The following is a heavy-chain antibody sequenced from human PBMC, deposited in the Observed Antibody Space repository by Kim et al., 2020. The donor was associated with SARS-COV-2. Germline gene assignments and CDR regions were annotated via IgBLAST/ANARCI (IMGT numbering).Heavy chain of an antibody. CDR2: ISGSGGST. D-gene: IGHD1-26*01. CDR1: GFTFSSYA. CDR3: AKDLGRSGSYYDYFDY. V-gene: IGHV3-23*01. J-gene: IGHJ4*02. Sequence: GGSLRLSCAASGFTFSSYAMSWVRQAPGKGLEWVSAISGSGGSTYYGDSVKGRFTISRDNSKNTLYLQMNSLRAEDTAVYYCAKDLGRSGSYYDYFDYWGQGTLVTVSS.